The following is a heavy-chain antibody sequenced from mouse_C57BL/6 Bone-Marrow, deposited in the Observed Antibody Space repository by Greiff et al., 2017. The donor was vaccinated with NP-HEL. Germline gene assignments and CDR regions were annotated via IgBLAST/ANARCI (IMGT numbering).Heavy chain of an antibody. CDR3: ARGNSRWYFDV. V-gene: IGHV1-85*01. Sequence: VKLVESGPELVKPGASVKLSCKASGYTFTSYDINWVKQRPGQGLEWIGWIYPRAGSTKYNEKFKGKATLTVDTSSSTAYMGLHSLTSEDSAVYFCARGNSRWYFDVWGTGTTVTVSS. CDR2: IYPRAGST. J-gene: IGHJ1*03. CDR1: GYTFTSYD.